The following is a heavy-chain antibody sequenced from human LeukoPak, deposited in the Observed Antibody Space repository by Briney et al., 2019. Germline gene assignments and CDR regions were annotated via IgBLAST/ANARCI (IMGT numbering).Heavy chain of an antibody. V-gene: IGHV4-34*01. Sequence: PSETLSLTCAVYGGSFSGYNWSWIRQPPGKGLEWIGEINHSGSTKYNPSLKGRVTISVDTSKNQFSLKLSSVTAADTAVYYCARLPISYYGSAGPYGMDVWGKGTTVTVSS. CDR3: ARLPISYYGSAGPYGMDV. D-gene: IGHD3-10*01. CDR1: GGSFSGYN. CDR2: INHSGST. J-gene: IGHJ6*04.